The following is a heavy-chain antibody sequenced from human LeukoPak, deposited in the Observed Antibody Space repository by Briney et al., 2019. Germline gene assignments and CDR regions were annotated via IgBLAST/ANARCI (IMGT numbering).Heavy chain of an antibody. Sequence: TSETLSPTCTVSGGFISSSSYYWGWIRQPAGKGLEWIGTIYYSGSTYYNPSLKSRVTISVDTSKNQFSLKLTSVTDADTAVYYCARLPNYYYMDVWGKGTTVTISS. V-gene: IGHV4-39*01. CDR2: IYYSGST. J-gene: IGHJ6*03. CDR3: ARLPNYYYMDV. CDR1: GGFISSSSYY.